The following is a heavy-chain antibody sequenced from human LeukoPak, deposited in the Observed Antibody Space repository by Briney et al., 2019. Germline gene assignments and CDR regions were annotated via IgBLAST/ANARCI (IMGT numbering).Heavy chain of an antibody. D-gene: IGHD6-13*01. CDR1: GFTLSSYW. V-gene: IGHV3-74*01. CDR2: INRDGGST. Sequence: QPGGSLRLSCAASGFTLSSYWIHWVRQAPGKGLVWVSRINRDGGSTDYADSVKGRFTISRDNAKNALYLQMNSLRVEDTAVYYCARVGSSSVYYYYYYMDVWGKGTTVTVSS. J-gene: IGHJ6*03. CDR3: ARVGSSSVYYYYYYMDV.